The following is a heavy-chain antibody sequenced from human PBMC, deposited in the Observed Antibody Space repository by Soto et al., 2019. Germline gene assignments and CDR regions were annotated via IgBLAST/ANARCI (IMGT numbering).Heavy chain of an antibody. J-gene: IGHJ4*02. CDR2: MNPNSGNT. CDR3: ARVKLDYFDY. Sequence: QVQLVQSGAEVKKPGASVKVSCKASGYSFTSYDINWVRQATGQGLEWMGWMNPNSGNTAYAQKFQGRVTMTRNTSISAASMERSSLRAEDTAVYYCARVKLDYFDYWGQGTLVTVSS. CDR1: GYSFTSYD. V-gene: IGHV1-8*01.